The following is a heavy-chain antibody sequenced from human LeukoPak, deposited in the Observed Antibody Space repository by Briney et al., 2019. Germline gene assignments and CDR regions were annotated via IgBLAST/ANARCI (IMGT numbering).Heavy chain of an antibody. V-gene: IGHV4-34*01. CDR2: INHSGST. Sequence: SETLSLTCAVYGGSFSGYYWSWIRQPPGKGLEWIGEINHSGSTNHNPSLKSRVTISVDTSKNQFSLKLSSVTAADTAVYYCARFSYYDFWSGQYYFDYWGQGTLVTVSS. CDR1: GGSFSGYY. D-gene: IGHD3-3*01. J-gene: IGHJ4*02. CDR3: ARFSYYDFWSGQYYFDY.